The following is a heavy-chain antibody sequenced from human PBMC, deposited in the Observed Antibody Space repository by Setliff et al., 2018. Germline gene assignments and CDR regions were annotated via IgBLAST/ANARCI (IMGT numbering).Heavy chain of an antibody. CDR2: MYYTGST. CDR3: ARSRPTMVRGVIITGP. Sequence: PSETLSLTCTVSGASISSHYWSWIRQPPGKGLEWIGSMYYTGSTNYNPSLKSRVTISVDTSKKQFSLKLSSVTAADTAVYYCARSRPTMVRGVIITGPWGQGTLVTVSS. D-gene: IGHD3-10*01. CDR1: GASISSHY. J-gene: IGHJ5*02. V-gene: IGHV4-59*11.